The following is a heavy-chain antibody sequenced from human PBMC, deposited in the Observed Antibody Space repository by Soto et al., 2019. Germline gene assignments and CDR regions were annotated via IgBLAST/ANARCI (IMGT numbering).Heavy chain of an antibody. D-gene: IGHD3-22*01. CDR3: ARAPYDSSGYYHVPYNWFYP. J-gene: IGHJ5*02. CDR1: GGTFSSYA. V-gene: IGHV1-69*01. CDR2: IIPIFGTA. Sequence: QVQLVQSGAEVKKPGSSVKVSCKASGGTFSSYAISWVRQAPGQGLEWMGGIIPIFGTANYAQKFQGRVTITADESTSTAYMELSSLRSEDTAVYYCARAPYDSSGYYHVPYNWFYPWGQGTLVTVSS.